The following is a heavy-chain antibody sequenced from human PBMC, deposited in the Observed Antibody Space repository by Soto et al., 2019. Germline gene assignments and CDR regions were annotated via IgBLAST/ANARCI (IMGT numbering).Heavy chain of an antibody. CDR3: ARGNWNRGYGMDV. Sequence: MRLSWAARRFIFISYGMHWVRQAPGKGLEWLAVTSYDGNNKYYGDSVKGRFTISRDESKNTLYLQMNSLRAEDTAVYYCARGNWNRGYGMDVWGQGTTVTVSS. CDR2: TSYDGNNK. J-gene: IGHJ6*02. V-gene: IGHV3-30*03. CDR1: RFIFISYG. D-gene: IGHD1-20*01.